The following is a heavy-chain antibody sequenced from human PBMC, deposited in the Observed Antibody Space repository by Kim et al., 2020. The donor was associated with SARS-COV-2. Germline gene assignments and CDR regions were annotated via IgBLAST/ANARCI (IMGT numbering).Heavy chain of an antibody. D-gene: IGHD6-19*01. V-gene: IGHV6-1*01. J-gene: IGHJ6*02. CDR3: ARVTVAGSYGMDV. Sequence: YAVSVKSRISFNADTSKNQFALQLNSVTPEDTAVYYCARVTVAGSYGMDVWGQGTTVTVSS.